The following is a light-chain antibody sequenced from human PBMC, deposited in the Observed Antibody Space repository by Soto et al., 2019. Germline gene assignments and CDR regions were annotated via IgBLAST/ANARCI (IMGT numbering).Light chain of an antibody. CDR2: DAS. V-gene: IGKV3-20*01. CDR3: QQYGDSLLT. CDR1: QIVTGDY. J-gene: IGKJ1*01. Sequence: EVVLTQSPGTLSLSPGEGATLSCRASQIVTGDYLAWYQQKPGQAPRLLMYDASTRATGIPDRFSGSGSGTDFTRIISRLEPEDFAVYYCQQYGDSLLTFGQGTKVEIK.